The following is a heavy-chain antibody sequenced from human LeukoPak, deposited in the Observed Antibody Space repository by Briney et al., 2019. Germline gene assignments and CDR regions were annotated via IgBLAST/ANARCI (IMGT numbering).Heavy chain of an antibody. J-gene: IGHJ5*02. CDR2: INHSGST. V-gene: IGHV4-34*01. CDR3: ATEGRWYRRWFDP. Sequence: PSETLSLTCAVYGGSFSGYYWSWIRQPPGKGLEWIGEINHSGSTNYNPSLKSRVTISVDTSKNQFSLKLSSVTAADTAVYYCATEGRWYRRWFDPWGQGTLVTVSS. CDR1: GGSFSGYY. D-gene: IGHD4-23*01.